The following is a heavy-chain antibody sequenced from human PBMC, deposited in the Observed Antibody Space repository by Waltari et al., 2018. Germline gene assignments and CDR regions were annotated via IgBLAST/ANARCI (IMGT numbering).Heavy chain of an antibody. Sequence: QVQLVQSRAEVKKPGASVKVSCKASGYTFTSYAMHWVRQAPGQRLEWMGWINAGNGNTKYSQKFQGRVTITRDTSASTAYMELSSLRSEDTAVYYCARDMGSGSPGRDYYGMDVWGQGTTVTVSS. D-gene: IGHD1-26*01. CDR3: ARDMGSGSPGRDYYGMDV. CDR1: GYTFTSYA. V-gene: IGHV1-3*01. J-gene: IGHJ6*02. CDR2: INAGNGNT.